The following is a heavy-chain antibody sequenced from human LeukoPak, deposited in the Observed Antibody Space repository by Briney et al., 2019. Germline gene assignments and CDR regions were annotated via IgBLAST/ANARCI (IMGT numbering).Heavy chain of an antibody. J-gene: IGHJ4*02. D-gene: IGHD3-22*01. CDR2: INHSGST. CDR3: ARADDSSGHPDY. CDR1: GGSFSGYY. Sequence: SETLSLTCAVYGGSFSGYYWSWIRQPPGKGLEWIGEINHSGSTNYNPSLKSRVTISVDTSKNQFSLKLSSVTAADTAVYYCARADDSSGHPDYWGQGTLVTVSS. V-gene: IGHV4-34*01.